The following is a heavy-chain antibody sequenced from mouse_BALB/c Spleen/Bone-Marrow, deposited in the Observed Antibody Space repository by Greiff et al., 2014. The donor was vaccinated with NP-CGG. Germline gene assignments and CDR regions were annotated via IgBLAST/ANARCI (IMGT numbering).Heavy chain of an antibody. D-gene: IGHD2-1*01. Sequence: VQLQQSGGDLVQPGGSRKLSCAASGFTFSSFGMHWVRQAPEEGLEWVAYISSGSGTIYYADTVKGRFTISRDNPKNTLFLQMTSLRSEDTAMYYCARGDYGNQYFFDYWGQGTTLTVSS. V-gene: IGHV5-17*02. CDR2: ISSGSGTI. CDR1: GFTFSSFG. CDR3: ARGDYGNQYFFDY. J-gene: IGHJ2*01.